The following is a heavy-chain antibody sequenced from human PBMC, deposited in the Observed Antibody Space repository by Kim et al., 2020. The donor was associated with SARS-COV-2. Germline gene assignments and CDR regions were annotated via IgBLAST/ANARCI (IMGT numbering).Heavy chain of an antibody. D-gene: IGHD6-13*01. Sequence: GESLKISCKGSGYSFTSYWISWVRQMPGKGLAWMGRIDPSDSYTNYSPSFQGHVTISADKSISTAYLQWSSLKASDTAMYYCARHQGMGIAAISYGMDVWGQGTTVTVSS. CDR1: GYSFTSYW. CDR2: IDPSDSYT. J-gene: IGHJ6*02. CDR3: ARHQGMGIAAISYGMDV. V-gene: IGHV5-10-1*01.